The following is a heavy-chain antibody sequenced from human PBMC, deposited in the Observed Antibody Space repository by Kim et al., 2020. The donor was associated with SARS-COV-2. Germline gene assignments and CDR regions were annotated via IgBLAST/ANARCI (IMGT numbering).Heavy chain of an antibody. D-gene: IGHD3-22*01. V-gene: IGHV3-15*01. CDR2: IKSKTDGGTT. Sequence: GGSLRLSCAASGFTFSNAWMSWVRQAPGKGLEWVGRIKSKTDGGTTDYAAPVKGRFTISRDDSKNTLYLQMNSLKTEDTAVYYCTTYYYDTDGWFDPWGQGTLVTVSS. CDR3: TTYYYDTDGWFDP. CDR1: GFTFSNAW. J-gene: IGHJ5*02.